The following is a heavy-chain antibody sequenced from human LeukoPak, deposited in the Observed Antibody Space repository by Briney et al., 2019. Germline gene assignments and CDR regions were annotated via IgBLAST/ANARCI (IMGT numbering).Heavy chain of an antibody. V-gene: IGHV1-18*01. CDR3: ARERITMVREVIIRGNWFDP. Sequence: ASVKVSCKASGYTFTSYGISWVRQAPGQGLEWMGWISAYNGNTNYAQKLQGRVTMTTSTSTNTAHLEQKSRRCDDTAVVYYARERITMVREVIIRGNWFDPWGQGTLVTVSS. D-gene: IGHD3-10*01. CDR1: GYTFTSYG. CDR2: ISAYNGNT. J-gene: IGHJ5*02.